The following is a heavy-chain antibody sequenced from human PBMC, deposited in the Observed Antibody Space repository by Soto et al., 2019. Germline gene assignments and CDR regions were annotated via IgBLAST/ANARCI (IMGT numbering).Heavy chain of an antibody. CDR3: AKEAGITIFGVVIPMDV. CDR2: ISYDGSNK. Sequence: PGGSLRLSCAASGFTFSSYGMHWVRQAPGKGLEWVAVISYDGSNKYYADSVKGRFTISRDNSKNTLYLQMNSLRAEDTAVYYCAKEAGITIFGVVIPMDVWGQGTTVTVSS. V-gene: IGHV3-30*18. CDR1: GFTFSSYG. D-gene: IGHD3-3*01. J-gene: IGHJ6*02.